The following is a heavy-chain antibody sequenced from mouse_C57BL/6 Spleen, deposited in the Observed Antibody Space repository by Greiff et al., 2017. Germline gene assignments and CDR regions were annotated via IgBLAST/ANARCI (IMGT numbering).Heavy chain of an antibody. CDR3: TRGVYDYDEDVSWFAY. Sequence: QVQLQQSGAELVRPGASVTLSCKASGYTFTDYEMHWVKQTPVHGLEWIGAIDPETGGTAYNQKFKGKAILTADKSSSTAYMELRSLTSEDSAVYYCTRGVYDYDEDVSWFAYWGQGTLVTVSA. V-gene: IGHV1-15*01. J-gene: IGHJ3*01. CDR1: GYTFTDYE. CDR2: IDPETGGT. D-gene: IGHD2-4*01.